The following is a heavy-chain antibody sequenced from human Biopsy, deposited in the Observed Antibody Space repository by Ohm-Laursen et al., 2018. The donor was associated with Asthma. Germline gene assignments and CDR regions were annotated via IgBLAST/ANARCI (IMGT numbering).Heavy chain of an antibody. J-gene: IGHJ5*02. D-gene: IGHD6-19*01. CDR3: ARHWSGNGWEDVHNWFDP. CDR2: VYYTGNT. V-gene: IGHV4-39*01. CDR1: GASITTPNY. Sequence: TLSLTCAVSGASITTPNYWAWIRQPPGRGLEWLGSVYYTGNTIYSSSLRSGLTMSVASSRSQFSLRLSSVTAADRGVYYCARHWSGNGWEDVHNWFDPWGPGIGVTVSS.